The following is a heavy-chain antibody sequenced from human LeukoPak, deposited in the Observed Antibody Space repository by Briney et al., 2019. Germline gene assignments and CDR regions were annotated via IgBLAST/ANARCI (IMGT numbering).Heavy chain of an antibody. V-gene: IGHV4-59*08. CDR3: ARLSYDTSGYWPDYFDH. CDR2: IYYSGST. J-gene: IGHJ4*02. Sequence: SETLSLACTVSGGSFSGYYWSWIRQPPGKGLEWNGYIYYSGSTKYSPSLKSRVTISRDPSKNHFSLNLRSVTAADRARFYCARLSYDTSGYWPDYFDHWGQGTLVTVSS. D-gene: IGHD3-22*01. CDR1: GGSFSGYY.